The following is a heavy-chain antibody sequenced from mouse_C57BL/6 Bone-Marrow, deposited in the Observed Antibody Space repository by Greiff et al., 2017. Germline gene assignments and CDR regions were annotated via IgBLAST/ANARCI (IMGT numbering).Heavy chain of an antibody. J-gene: IGHJ1*03. Sequence: QVQLQQSGAELVKPGASVKMSCKASGYTFTSYWITWVKQRPGQGLEWIGDIYPGSGSTNYNEKFKSKATLTVDTSSSTAYMQLSSLTSEDSAVYYCARPGVVAHWYFDVWGTGTTVTVSS. CDR3: ARPGVVAHWYFDV. D-gene: IGHD1-1*01. CDR1: GYTFTSYW. V-gene: IGHV1-55*01. CDR2: IYPGSGST.